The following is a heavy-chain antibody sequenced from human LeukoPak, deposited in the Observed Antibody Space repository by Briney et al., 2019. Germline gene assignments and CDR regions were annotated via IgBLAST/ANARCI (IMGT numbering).Heavy chain of an antibody. D-gene: IGHD6-13*01. CDR1: GDTFTAYY. J-gene: IGHJ5*02. Sequence: GASVKVSCKASGDTFTAYYIHRVRHAPGQGLVWMGWINPNSGGTNYEQKFQGRVTMTRDTSISTAYMELSRLRSDDTAVYYCARESAAANWFAPWGQGSLVTVSS. V-gene: IGHV1-2*02. CDR3: ARESAAANWFAP. CDR2: INPNSGGT.